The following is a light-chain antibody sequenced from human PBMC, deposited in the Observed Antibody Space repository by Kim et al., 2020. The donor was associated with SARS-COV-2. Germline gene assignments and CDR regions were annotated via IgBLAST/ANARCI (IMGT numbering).Light chain of an antibody. Sequence: DIQMTQSPSTLSASVGDRVTITCRASQSISSWLAWYQQKPGKAPKLLIYKASSLESGVPSRFSGSGSGTEFTLTSSCLQPDDFATYYCQQYNSYLWTFGQGTKVDIK. J-gene: IGKJ1*01. V-gene: IGKV1-5*03. CDR2: KAS. CDR1: QSISSW. CDR3: QQYNSYLWT.